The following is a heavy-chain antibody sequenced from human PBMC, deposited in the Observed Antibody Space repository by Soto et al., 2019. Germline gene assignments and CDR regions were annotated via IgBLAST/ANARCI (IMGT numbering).Heavy chain of an antibody. J-gene: IGHJ6*02. CDR2: ISGSGGST. V-gene: IGHV3-23*01. Sequence: GGSLRLSCAASGFTFSSYAMSWVRQAPGKGLEWVSAISGSGGSTYYADSVNGRFTISRDNSKNTLYLQMNSLRAEDTAVYYCANPPYYYYGMDVWGQGTTVTVSS. CDR1: GFTFSSYA. CDR3: ANPPYYYYGMDV.